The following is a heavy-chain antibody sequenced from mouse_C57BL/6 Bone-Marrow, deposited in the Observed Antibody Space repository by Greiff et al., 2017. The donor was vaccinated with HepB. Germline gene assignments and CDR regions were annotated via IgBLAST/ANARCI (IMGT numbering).Heavy chain of an antibody. Sequence: VQLQQSGPELVKPGASVKISCKASGYTFTDYYINWVKQSHGKSLEWIGDINPNNGGTSYNQKFKGKATLTVDKSSSTAYMELRSLTSEDSAVYYCARYDYDEVDYWGQGTTLTVSS. D-gene: IGHD2-4*01. CDR3: ARYDYDEVDY. CDR1: GYTFTDYY. V-gene: IGHV1-26*01. J-gene: IGHJ2*01. CDR2: INPNNGGT.